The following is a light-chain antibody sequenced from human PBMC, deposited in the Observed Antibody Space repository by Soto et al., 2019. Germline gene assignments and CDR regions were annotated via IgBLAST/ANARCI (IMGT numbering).Light chain of an antibody. CDR3: AAWDDSLSGYV. CDR1: SFNIGTNL. Sequence: QSVRTQAPSASGTPGQRVTISCSGSSFNIGTNLVYWYQQLPGTAPKVLIYRNNQRPSGVPDRFSGAKSGTSASLAISGLRSEDEADYYCAAWDDSLSGYVFGTVTKVTVL. J-gene: IGLJ1*01. CDR2: RNN. V-gene: IGLV1-47*01.